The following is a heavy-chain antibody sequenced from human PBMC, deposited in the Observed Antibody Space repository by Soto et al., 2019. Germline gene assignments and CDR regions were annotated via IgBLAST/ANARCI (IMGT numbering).Heavy chain of an antibody. V-gene: IGHV1-69*11. J-gene: IGHJ6*02. CDR2: IVPSLDTT. D-gene: IGHD3-16*02. Sequence: QVHLVQSGTEVKKPGSSVKVSCKASGGTFSSSGFSWVRQAPGQGLEWMGMIVPSLDTTNYAQKFQARVTLTADEVKSTAYMELRSLRSEDTAVYYCARWPQPRYTADPYAVDVWGQGTRVIVS. CDR3: ARWPQPRYTADPYAVDV. CDR1: GGTFSSSG.